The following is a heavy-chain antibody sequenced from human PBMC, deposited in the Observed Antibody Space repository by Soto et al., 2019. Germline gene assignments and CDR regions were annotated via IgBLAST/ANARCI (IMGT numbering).Heavy chain of an antibody. CDR2: IWEDGSNT. D-gene: IGHD6-19*01. V-gene: IGHV3-33*01. Sequence: PAGAVRLSCAAAPFPCSRYTIHGVRQATGKGLEWVAVIWEDGSNTYYADSVKGRFTISRDNSKNTLYLQMNSQRAEDTAVYYRARALSCGSGWSVYNYYRMGVRGQGTAVLVS. CDR1: PFPCSRYT. CDR3: ARALSCGSGWSVYNYYRMGV. J-gene: IGHJ6*02.